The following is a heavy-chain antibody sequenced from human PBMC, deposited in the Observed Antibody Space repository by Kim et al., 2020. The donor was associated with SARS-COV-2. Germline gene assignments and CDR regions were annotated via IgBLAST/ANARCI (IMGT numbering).Heavy chain of an antibody. D-gene: IGHD6-19*01. CDR3: AALPIAVAGTG. J-gene: IGHJ4*02. V-gene: IGHV1-58*01. Sequence: NYAQKFQERVTITRDMSTSTAYMELSSLRSEDTAVYYCAALPIAVAGTGWGQGTLVTVSS.